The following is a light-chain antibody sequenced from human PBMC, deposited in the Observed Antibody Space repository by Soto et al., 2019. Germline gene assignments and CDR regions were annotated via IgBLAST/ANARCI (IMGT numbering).Light chain of an antibody. Sequence: EIVLTQSPGTLSLSPGASATLSCRASQSVSSSYLAWYQQKPGQAPRLLIYGASNRATGIPDRFSGSGSGADFTLIISRLEPEDFAVYYCQQYNNWPPWTFGQGTKVDIK. CDR1: QSVSSSY. CDR2: GAS. CDR3: QQYNNWPPWT. V-gene: IGKV3-20*01. J-gene: IGKJ1*01.